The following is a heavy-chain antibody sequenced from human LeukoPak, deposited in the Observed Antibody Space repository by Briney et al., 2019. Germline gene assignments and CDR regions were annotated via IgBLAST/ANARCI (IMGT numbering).Heavy chain of an antibody. J-gene: IGHJ3*02. CDR2: ISSSGSTI. V-gene: IGHV3-48*03. CDR3: ARDKNWGIDAFDI. Sequence: GGSLRLSCAASGFPFSSYEMNWVRQAPGKGLEWVSYISSSGSTIYYAESVKGRFTISRDNAKNSLYLQMNSLRAEDTAVYYCARDKNWGIDAFDIWGQGTMVTVSS. CDR1: GFPFSSYE. D-gene: IGHD7-27*01.